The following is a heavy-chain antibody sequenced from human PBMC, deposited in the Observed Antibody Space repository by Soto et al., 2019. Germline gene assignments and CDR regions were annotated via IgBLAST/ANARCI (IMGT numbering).Heavy chain of an antibody. CDR3: ARESGDWPLNWFDP. CDR2: ITSDGKSK. Sequence: GESLRLSCAVSGFNFSNHWMHWVRPRPAEVLVWVSRITSDGKSKAYAESVKGRFAISRDNAKNTLYLQMSGLTAEDTAVYYCARESGDWPLNWFDPWGQGTLVTVSS. V-gene: IGHV3-74*01. D-gene: IGHD2-21*02. CDR1: GFNFSNHW. J-gene: IGHJ5*02.